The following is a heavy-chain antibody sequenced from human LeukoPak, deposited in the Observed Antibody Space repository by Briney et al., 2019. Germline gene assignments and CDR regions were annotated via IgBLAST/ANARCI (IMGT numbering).Heavy chain of an antibody. Sequence: SETLSLTCTVSGGSLSSSDYYWGWIRQPPGKGLEWIGTIYYSGSTYYNPSLKSRVSTSVDTSKNQFSLKLSSVTAADTAVYYCARHRASSRGGSGYSQGQFDYWGQGTLVTVSS. CDR2: IYYSGST. V-gene: IGHV4-39*01. D-gene: IGHD3-22*01. CDR1: GGSLSSSDYY. CDR3: ARHRASSRGGSGYSQGQFDY. J-gene: IGHJ4*02.